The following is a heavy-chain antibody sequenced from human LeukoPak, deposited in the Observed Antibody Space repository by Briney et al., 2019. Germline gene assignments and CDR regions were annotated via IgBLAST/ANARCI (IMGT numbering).Heavy chain of an antibody. J-gene: IGHJ4*02. D-gene: IGHD3-10*01. Sequence: SETLSLTCTVSGGSVSSGSYYWSWIRQPPGKGLEWIGYIYYSGSTNYNPSLKSRVTISVDTSKNQFSLKLSSVTAADTAVYYCARVGTYGSGSYLSWLDYWGQGTLVTVSS. V-gene: IGHV4-61*01. CDR3: ARVGTYGSGSYLSWLDY. CDR1: GGSVSSGSYY. CDR2: IYYSGST.